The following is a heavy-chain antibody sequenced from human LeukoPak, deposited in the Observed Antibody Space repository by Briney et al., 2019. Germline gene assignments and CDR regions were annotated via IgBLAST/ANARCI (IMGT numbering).Heavy chain of an antibody. CDR2: LKSDGRTT. CDR3: ARAGVAVAYFYYFDY. V-gene: IGHV3-74*01. D-gene: IGHD6-19*01. J-gene: IGHJ4*02. CDR1: GFTFSNYW. Sequence: GGSLRRSCAASGFTFSNYWMHWVRQAPGNGLVWVSRLKSDGRTTYYADSVKGRFTISRDDAKNTLYLQMNSLRAEDTAVYYCARAGVAVAYFYYFDYWGQGSLVTVSS.